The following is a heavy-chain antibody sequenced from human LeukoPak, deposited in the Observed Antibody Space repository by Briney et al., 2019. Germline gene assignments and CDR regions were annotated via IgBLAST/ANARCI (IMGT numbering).Heavy chain of an antibody. V-gene: IGHV1-69*05. CDR1: GGTFSSYA. CDR3: ARTRPHYDFWSGSNLRGPSYFDY. D-gene: IGHD3-3*01. Sequence: SVKISCKASGGTFSSYAISWVRQAPGQGLEWMGRIIPIFGTANYAQKFQGRVTITTDESTSTAYMELSSLRSEDTAVYYCARTRPHYDFWSGSNLRGPSYFDYWGQGTLVTVSS. CDR2: IIPIFGTA. J-gene: IGHJ4*02.